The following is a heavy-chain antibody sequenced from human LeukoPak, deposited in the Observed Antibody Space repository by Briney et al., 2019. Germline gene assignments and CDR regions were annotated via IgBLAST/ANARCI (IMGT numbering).Heavy chain of an antibody. V-gene: IGHV4-59*11. D-gene: IGHD4-17*01. CDR3: ARDLVTVTKGFDI. CDR2: ITYIGST. J-gene: IGHJ3*02. CDR1: DDSFSSHY. Sequence: SETLSLTCAVSDDSFSSHYWTWIRQPPGKGLEWIGYITYIGSTNYNPSLKSRVTISIDTSKNQFSLKLSSVTAADTAVYYCARDLVTVTKGFDIWGQGTMVSVSS.